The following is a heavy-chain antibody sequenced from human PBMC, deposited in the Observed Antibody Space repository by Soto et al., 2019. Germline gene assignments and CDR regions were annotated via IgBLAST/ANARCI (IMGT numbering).Heavy chain of an antibody. V-gene: IGHV1-69*13. CDR2: IIPIFGTA. Sequence: SVKVSCKASGGTFSSYAMRWVRPAPGQGLEWMGGIIPIFGTANYAQKFQGRVTITADESTSTAYMELSSLRSEDTAVYYCAREYLGSFKTTVTTGHYYYYYGMDVWGQGTTVTVSS. CDR3: AREYLGSFKTTVTTGHYYYYYGMDV. CDR1: GGTFSSYA. D-gene: IGHD4-17*01. J-gene: IGHJ6*02.